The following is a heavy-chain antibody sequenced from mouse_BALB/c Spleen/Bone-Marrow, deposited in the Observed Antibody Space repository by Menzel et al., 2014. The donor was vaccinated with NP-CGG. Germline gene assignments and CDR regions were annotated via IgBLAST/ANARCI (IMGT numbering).Heavy chain of an antibody. V-gene: IGHV7-3*02. CDR1: GFTFTDYY. Sequence: EVQRVESGGGLVQPGGSLRLSCATSGFTFTDYYMSWVRQPPGKALEWLGFIRNKANGYTTEYSASVKGRFTISRDNSQKVFYLHIITLRAEDSAPYFCAKYEMYYSFDYWGHGTPLTVSS. J-gene: IGHJ2*01. D-gene: IGHD1-1*01. CDR2: IRNKANGYTT. CDR3: AKYEMYYSFDY.